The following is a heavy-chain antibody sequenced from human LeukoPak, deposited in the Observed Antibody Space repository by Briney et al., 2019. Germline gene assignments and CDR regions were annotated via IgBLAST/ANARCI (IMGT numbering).Heavy chain of an antibody. CDR1: GGSFSGYY. CDR3: ARGAAGYYYYYMDV. CDR2: INHSGST. D-gene: IGHD6-13*01. Sequence: SETLSLTCAVHGGSFSGYYWSWIRQPPGKGLEWIGEINHSGSTNYNPSLKSRVTISVDTSKNQFSLKLSSVTAADTAVYYCARGAAGYYYYYMDVWGKGTTVTVSS. V-gene: IGHV4-34*01. J-gene: IGHJ6*03.